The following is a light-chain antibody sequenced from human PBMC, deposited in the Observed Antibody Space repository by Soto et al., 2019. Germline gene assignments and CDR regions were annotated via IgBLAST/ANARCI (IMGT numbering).Light chain of an antibody. CDR3: TSYTPIVTLGSV. V-gene: IGLV2-14*01. Sequence: QSVLTQPASVSGSPGQSITISCTGTSSDIGGYNSVSWYQQHPGRAPRLIIYEVTNRPSGVSNRFSASKSGNTASLTISGFQADDEADYYCTSYTPIVTLGSVFGTGTKVTXL. CDR1: SSDIGGYNS. CDR2: EVT. J-gene: IGLJ1*01.